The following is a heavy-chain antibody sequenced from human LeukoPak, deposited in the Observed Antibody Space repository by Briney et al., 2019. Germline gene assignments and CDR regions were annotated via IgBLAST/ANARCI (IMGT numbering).Heavy chain of an antibody. CDR3: ARATMVRGVLDY. D-gene: IGHD3-10*01. CDR1: GFTFSSYA. J-gene: IGHJ4*02. V-gene: IGHV3-64*01. CDR2: IRSSGGST. Sequence: GGSLRLSCAASGFTFSSYAMHWVRQAPGKGLEYVSAIRSSGGSTYYANSVKGRFTISRDNSKNTLYLQMGSLRAEDMAVYYCARATMVRGVLDYWGQGTLGTVSS.